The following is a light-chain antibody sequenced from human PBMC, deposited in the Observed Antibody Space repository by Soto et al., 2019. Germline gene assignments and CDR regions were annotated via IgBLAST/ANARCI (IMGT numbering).Light chain of an antibody. CDR2: DVS. Sequence: QSVLTQPASVSGSPGQSITISCTGTSSDVGGYNYVSWYQQHPGKAPKLMIYDVSNRPSGVSNRFSGSKSGNTASLTIAGLQADDEADYYCSSHTSSSTVVFGGGTKVTV. CDR1: SSDVGGYNY. J-gene: IGLJ2*01. V-gene: IGLV2-14*01. CDR3: SSHTSSSTVV.